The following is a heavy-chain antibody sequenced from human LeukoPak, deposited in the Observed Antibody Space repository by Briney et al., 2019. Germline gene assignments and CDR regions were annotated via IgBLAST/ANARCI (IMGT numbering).Heavy chain of an antibody. J-gene: IGHJ4*02. CDR1: GGSISSYY. V-gene: IGHV4-59*01. D-gene: IGHD1-26*01. CDR2: IYYSGST. Sequence: PSETLSLTCTVSGGSISSYYWSWIRQPPGKGLEWIGYIYYSGSTNYNSSLKSRVTISVDTSKNQFSLKLSSVTAADTAVYYCARIVSGSYFYFDYWGQGTLVTVSS. CDR3: ARIVSGSYFYFDY.